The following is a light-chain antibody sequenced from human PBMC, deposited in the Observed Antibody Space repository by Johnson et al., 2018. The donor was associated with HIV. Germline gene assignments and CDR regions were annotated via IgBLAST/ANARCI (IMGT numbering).Light chain of an antibody. Sequence: QCILTQPPSVSAAPGQKVTISCSGSSSNIGNNYVSWYQQLPGTAPKLLIYENNKRPSGIPDRFSGSKSGTSATLGITGLQTGDEAGYYCGTWDTSLSDTAVFGTGTKVSVL. CDR3: GTWDTSLSDTAV. V-gene: IGLV1-51*02. CDR2: ENN. CDR1: SSNIGNNY. J-gene: IGLJ1*01.